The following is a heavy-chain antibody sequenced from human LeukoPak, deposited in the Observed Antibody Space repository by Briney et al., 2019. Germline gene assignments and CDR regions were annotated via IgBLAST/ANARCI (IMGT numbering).Heavy chain of an antibody. J-gene: IGHJ4*02. V-gene: IGHV4-4*07. CDR2: IYTSGST. CDR1: GGSISSYY. D-gene: IGHD3-3*01. Sequence: SETLSLTCTVSGGSISSYYWSWIRQPAGKGLEWIGRIYTSGSTNYNPSLKSRVTMSVDTSKNQFSPKLSSVTAADTAVYYCAREPFITIFGVVSTTFFDYWGQGTLVTVSS. CDR3: AREPFITIFGVVSTTFFDY.